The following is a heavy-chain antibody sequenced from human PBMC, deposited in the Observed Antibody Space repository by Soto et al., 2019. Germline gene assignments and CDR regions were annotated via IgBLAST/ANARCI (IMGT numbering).Heavy chain of an antibody. CDR1: GDSIRNNRFY. CDR3: ARRDDYGQYEY. CDR2: IYHTGNA. V-gene: IGHV4-39*01. J-gene: IGHJ4*02. Sequence: SETLSLTCSVSGDSIRNNRFYWAWIRQPPGEGLEWIGSIYHTGNAYYNPSLKSRVTISVDTSKNQFLLKLTSVTAADAALYYCARRDDYGQYEYWGPGSLVTVSS. D-gene: IGHD4-17*01.